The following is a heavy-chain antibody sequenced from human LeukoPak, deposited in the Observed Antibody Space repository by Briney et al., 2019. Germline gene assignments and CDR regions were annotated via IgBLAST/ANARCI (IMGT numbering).Heavy chain of an antibody. D-gene: IGHD3-10*01. V-gene: IGHV1-2*02. CDR3: ARDPVLLWFGELFGWFDP. Sequence: GESLKVSCKASGYTFTGYYMHWVRQAPGQGLEWMGWINPNSGGTNYAQKFQGRVTMTRDTSISTAYMELSRLRSDDTAVYYCARDPVLLWFGELFGWFDPWGQGTLVTVSS. CDR1: GYTFTGYY. J-gene: IGHJ5*02. CDR2: INPNSGGT.